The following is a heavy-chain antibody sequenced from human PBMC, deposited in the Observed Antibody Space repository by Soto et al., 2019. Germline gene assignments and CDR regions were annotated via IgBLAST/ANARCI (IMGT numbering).Heavy chain of an antibody. V-gene: IGHV5-51*01. CDR3: ARPTYTAAAGTYYYYSGMDV. Sequence: GGFLRISCNGAEDSFIGYWIGGVSKMTGKGLEGIAIIYPGDSETRYSPSVQGQVTSSADRSISTAYLQWSSLKASDTAMYYCARPTYTAAAGTYYYYSGMDVCGEGT. D-gene: IGHD6-13*01. CDR2: IYPGDSET. CDR1: EDSFIGYW. J-gene: IGHJ6*01.